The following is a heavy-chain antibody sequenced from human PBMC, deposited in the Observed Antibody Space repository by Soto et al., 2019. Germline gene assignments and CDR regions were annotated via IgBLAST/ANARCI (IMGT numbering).Heavy chain of an antibody. V-gene: IGHV5-10-1*01. CDR1: GYTFTTYW. J-gene: IGHJ4*02. CDR3: ACPRQDYGDRACDY. D-gene: IGHD2-21*02. Sequence: PGESLKISCQGSGYTFTTYWITWVRQMPGRGLEWMGRIDPSDSYTNYSPSFQGHVTISADKSTNTAYLEWRSLKASDSAIYYCACPRQDYGDRACDYWGQGTLVTVSS. CDR2: IDPSDSYT.